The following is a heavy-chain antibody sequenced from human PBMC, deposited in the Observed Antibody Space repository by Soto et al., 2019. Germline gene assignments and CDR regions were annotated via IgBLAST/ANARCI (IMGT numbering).Heavy chain of an antibody. CDR3: ARADFDCSGGSCYSGVIDY. J-gene: IGHJ4*02. CDR2: IIPIFGTA. Sequence: QVQLVQSGAEVKKPGSSVKVSCKASGGTFSSYAISWVRQAPGQGLEWMGGIIPIFGTANYAQKFQGRVTITGDESTSTAYMELSSLRAEDTAVYYCARADFDCSGGSCYSGVIDYWGQGTLVTVSS. CDR1: GGTFSSYA. V-gene: IGHV1-69*01. D-gene: IGHD2-15*01.